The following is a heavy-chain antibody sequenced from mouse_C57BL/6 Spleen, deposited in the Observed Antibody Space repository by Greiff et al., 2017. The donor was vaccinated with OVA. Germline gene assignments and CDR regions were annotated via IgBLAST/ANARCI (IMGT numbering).Heavy chain of an antibody. Sequence: VQLQQSGAELVRPGTSVKVSCKASGYAFTNYLIEWVKQRPGQGLEWIGVINPGSGGTNYNEKFKGKATLPAGKSYSTAYMQISSLTSEDSAVYFCARGRATMVTTRGDAMDYWGQGTSVTVSS. D-gene: IGHD2-2*01. CDR3: ARGRATMVTTRGDAMDY. J-gene: IGHJ4*01. CDR1: GYAFTNYL. CDR2: INPGSGGT. V-gene: IGHV1-54*01.